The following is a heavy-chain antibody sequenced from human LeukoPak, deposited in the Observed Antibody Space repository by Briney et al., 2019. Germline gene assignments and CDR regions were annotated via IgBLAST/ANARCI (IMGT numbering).Heavy chain of an antibody. CDR1: GGSISSSSYY. Sequence: SETLSLTCTVSGGSISSSSYYWGWIRQPPGKGLEWIGSIYYSGSTYYNPSLKSRVTISVDTSKNQFSLKLSSVTAADTAVYYCARRRYSSSWYGYYFDYWGQGTLVTVSS. CDR3: ARRRYSSSWYGYYFDY. J-gene: IGHJ4*02. D-gene: IGHD6-13*01. V-gene: IGHV4-39*01. CDR2: IYYSGST.